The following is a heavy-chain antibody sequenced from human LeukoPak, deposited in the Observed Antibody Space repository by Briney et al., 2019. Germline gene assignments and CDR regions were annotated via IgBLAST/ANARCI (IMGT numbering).Heavy chain of an antibody. V-gene: IGHV1-24*01. Sequence: ASVKVSCKVSGYTLTELSMHWVRQAPGKGLEWMGGFDPEDGETIYAQKFQGRVTMTEDTSTDTAYMELSSLRSEDTAVYYCASTNYDSSGYPAGGFDYWGQGTLVTVSS. CDR3: ASTNYDSSGYPAGGFDY. CDR1: GYTLTELS. J-gene: IGHJ4*02. D-gene: IGHD3-22*01. CDR2: FDPEDGET.